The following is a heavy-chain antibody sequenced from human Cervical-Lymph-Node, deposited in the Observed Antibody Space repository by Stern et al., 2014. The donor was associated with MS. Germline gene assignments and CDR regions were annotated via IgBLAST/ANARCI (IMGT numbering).Heavy chain of an antibody. CDR1: GGTLISYP. Sequence: VQLVESGAEVKKPGSSVKVSCQASGGTLISYPISWVRQAPGQGLEWLGGIIPLVGTSIYAHKFQGRVTITADESTTTIYMELRSLKSEDTAVYYCARHLGSHESGWFDPWGQGTLVTVSS. CDR2: IIPLVGTS. D-gene: IGHD1-26*01. J-gene: IGHJ5*02. CDR3: ARHLGSHESGWFDP. V-gene: IGHV1-69*01.